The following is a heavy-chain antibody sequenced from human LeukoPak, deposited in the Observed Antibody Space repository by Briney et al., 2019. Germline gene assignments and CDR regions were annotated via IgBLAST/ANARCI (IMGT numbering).Heavy chain of an antibody. CDR3: ARAGYDSSGYYVPFDY. CDR2: ISYDGSNK. CDR1: GFTFSSYA. D-gene: IGHD3-22*01. J-gene: IGHJ4*02. Sequence: GGSLRLSCAASGFTFSSYAMHWVRQAPGKGLEWVAVISYDGSNKYYADSVKGRFTISRDNSKNTLYLQMNSLRAEDTAVYCCARAGYDSSGYYVPFDYWGQGTLVTVSS. V-gene: IGHV3-30*04.